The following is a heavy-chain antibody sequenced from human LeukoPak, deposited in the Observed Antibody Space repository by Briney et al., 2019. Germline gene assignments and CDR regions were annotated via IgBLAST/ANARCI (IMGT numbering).Heavy chain of an antibody. J-gene: IGHJ5*02. Sequence: PGGSLRLSCAASGFTFSSYAMSWVRQAPGKGLEWVSAISGSGGSTYYADSVKGRFTISRDNSKNTLYLQMNSLRAEDTAVYYCAGDTAMVSWFDPWGQGTLVTVSS. V-gene: IGHV3-23*01. CDR2: ISGSGGST. CDR3: AGDTAMVSWFDP. D-gene: IGHD5-18*01. CDR1: GFTFSSYA.